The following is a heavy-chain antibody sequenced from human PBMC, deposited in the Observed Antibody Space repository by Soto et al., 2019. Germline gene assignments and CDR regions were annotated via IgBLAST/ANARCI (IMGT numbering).Heavy chain of an antibody. CDR1: GGSISSGGYS. J-gene: IGHJ5*02. V-gene: IGHV4-30-2*01. CDR3: ARGVVPAAYLTFDP. D-gene: IGHD2-2*01. CDR2: IYHSGST. Sequence: QLQLQESGSGLVKPSQTLSLTCAVSGGSISSGGYSWSWIRQPPGKGLEWIGYIYHSGSTYYNPSLKSRVTISVDRSKNQFSLKLSSVTAADTTVYYCARGVVPAAYLTFDPWGQGTLVTVSS.